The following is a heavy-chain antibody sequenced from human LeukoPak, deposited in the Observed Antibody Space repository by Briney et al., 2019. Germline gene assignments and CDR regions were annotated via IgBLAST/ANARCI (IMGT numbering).Heavy chain of an antibody. J-gene: IGHJ4*02. CDR3: ARRAGAYSHPYGY. Sequence: PGGSLRLSCAASGFCFSSYWMSWVRQAPGKGLEWVANIKQAGSEKYYVDSVKGRFTISRDDAKNSLYLQMNSLRAEDTAVYYCARRAGAYSHPYGYWGQGTLVTVSS. CDR1: GFCFSSYW. CDR2: IKQAGSEK. V-gene: IGHV3-7*03. D-gene: IGHD4/OR15-4a*01.